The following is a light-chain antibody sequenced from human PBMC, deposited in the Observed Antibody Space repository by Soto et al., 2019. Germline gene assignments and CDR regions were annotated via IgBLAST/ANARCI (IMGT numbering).Light chain of an antibody. V-gene: IGLV2-8*01. J-gene: IGLJ3*02. CDR3: MCYAGGNNWV. Sequence: QSALTQPPSASGSPGQSVTMSCTGTSSDVGTHGYVSWYQQHAGKAPKLMIYDVTKRPSGVPDRFSGSKSANTASLTVSGLQAEDEADYYCMCYAGGNNWVFGGGTKLTVL. CDR2: DVT. CDR1: SSDVGTHGY.